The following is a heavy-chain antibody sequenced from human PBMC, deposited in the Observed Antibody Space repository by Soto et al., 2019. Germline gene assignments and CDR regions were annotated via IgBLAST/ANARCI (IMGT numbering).Heavy chain of an antibody. Sequence: HPGGSLRLSCAASGFTFSSYWMHWVRQAPGKGLVWVSRINSDGSSTSYADSVKGRFTISRDNAKNTLYLQMNSLRAEDTAVYYCARTGSAYALYAHWGQGTLVTVS. J-gene: IGHJ4*02. CDR3: ARTGSAYALYAH. CDR2: INSDGSST. CDR1: GFTFSSYW. V-gene: IGHV3-74*01. D-gene: IGHD5-12*01.